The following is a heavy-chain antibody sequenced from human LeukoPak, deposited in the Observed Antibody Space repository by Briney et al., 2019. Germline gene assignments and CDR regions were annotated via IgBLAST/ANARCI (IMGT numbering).Heavy chain of an antibody. V-gene: IGHV4-34*01. Sequence: PSETLSLTCAVYGGSFSGYYWSWIRQPPGKGLEWIGEINHSGSTNYNPSLKSRVTISVDTSKNQFSLQLNSVTPEDTAVYYCAREAYGDSGSYKVGGYYYYYMDVWGKGTTVTVSS. CDR1: GGSFSGYY. CDR3: AREAYGDSGSYKVGGYYYYYMDV. D-gene: IGHD1-26*01. CDR2: INHSGST. J-gene: IGHJ6*03.